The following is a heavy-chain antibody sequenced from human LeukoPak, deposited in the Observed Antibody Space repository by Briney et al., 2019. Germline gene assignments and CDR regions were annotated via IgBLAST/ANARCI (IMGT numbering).Heavy chain of an antibody. D-gene: IGHD6-13*01. CDR3: ARARPYSSSPNWFDP. CDR1: GGSISSYY. CDR2: IYTSGST. Sequence: SETLSLTCTVSGGSISSYYWSWIRQPAGKGLEWIGRIYTSGSTNYNPSLKSRVTMSVDTSKNQFSLKLSSVTAADTAVYYCARARPYSSSPNWFDPWGQGTLVTVSS. J-gene: IGHJ5*02. V-gene: IGHV4-4*07.